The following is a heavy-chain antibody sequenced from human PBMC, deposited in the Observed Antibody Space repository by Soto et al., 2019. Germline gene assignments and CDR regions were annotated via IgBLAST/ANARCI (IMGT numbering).Heavy chain of an antibody. D-gene: IGHD2-2*01. CDR3: AKDRDYPRDQFHY. J-gene: IGHJ4*02. Sequence: PGGSLRLSCTASGFTFTYYAFSWVRQAPGEGLEWVSAISANGQGIYYADSVRGRFTISRDNSKNTVFLHMDSLRAEDTAVYYCAKDRDYPRDQFHYWGQGTLVTVSS. V-gene: IGHV3-23*01. CDR2: ISANGQGI. CDR1: GFTFTYYA.